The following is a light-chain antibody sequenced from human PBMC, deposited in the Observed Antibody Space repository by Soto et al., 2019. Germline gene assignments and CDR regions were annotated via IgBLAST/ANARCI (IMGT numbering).Light chain of an antibody. CDR2: GIS. Sequence: ENVLTQSPGTLSLSPGERATLSCRASQSVASSYLAWYQQKPGQAPSLLIYGISSRAPGIPDRFSGSGSGTDFTLTSSRLEPEDFAVYYCQQYDRSHLTFGGGTKVEIK. CDR3: QQYDRSHLT. CDR1: QSVASSY. J-gene: IGKJ4*01. V-gene: IGKV3-20*01.